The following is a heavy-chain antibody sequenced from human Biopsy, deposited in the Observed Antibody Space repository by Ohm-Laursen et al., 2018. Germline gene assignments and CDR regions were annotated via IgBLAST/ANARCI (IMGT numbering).Heavy chain of an antibody. CDR3: ARGSNDFGGLYFPR. CDR1: GGYFTGQY. Sequence: TLSLTCTVSGGYFTGQYWSWIRQPTGKGLEWIGHISYTGYTSYNASLKGRFTISVDTSRNLFFLRLSSLTAADTAVYYCARGSNDFGGLYFPRWGQGTLLTVSS. CDR2: ISYTGYT. V-gene: IGHV4-59*11. D-gene: IGHD4-23*01. J-gene: IGHJ4*02.